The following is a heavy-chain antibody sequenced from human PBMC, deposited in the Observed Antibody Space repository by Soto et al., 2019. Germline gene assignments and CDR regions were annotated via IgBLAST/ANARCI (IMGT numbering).Heavy chain of an antibody. CDR1: GFTFSSYA. D-gene: IGHD1-1*01. CDR2: ISGSGGST. J-gene: IGHJ4*02. V-gene: IGHV3-23*01. Sequence: GGSLRLSCAASGFTFSSYAMSWVRQAPGKGLEWVSAISGSGGSTYYADSVKGRFTISRDNSKNTLYLQMNSLRAEDTAVYYCAKETRWANLLTGDFDYWGQGTLVTVSS. CDR3: AKETRWANLLTGDFDY.